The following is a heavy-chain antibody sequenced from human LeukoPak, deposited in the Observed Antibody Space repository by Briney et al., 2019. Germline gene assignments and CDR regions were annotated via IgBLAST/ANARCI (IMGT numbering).Heavy chain of an antibody. D-gene: IGHD4-17*01. V-gene: IGHV3-30*01. J-gene: IGHJ4*01. Sequence: PGGSLRLSCAASGFAFSSYAMRWVRQAPGKGLEWVAVISYDGSNKYYAASAKGRFTISRDNSKNTLYLQMNSLRAEDTAVYYCARTHDYGDYYLFSYFDYWGHGTLVTVSS. CDR1: GFAFSSYA. CDR2: ISYDGSNK. CDR3: ARTHDYGDYYLFSYFDY.